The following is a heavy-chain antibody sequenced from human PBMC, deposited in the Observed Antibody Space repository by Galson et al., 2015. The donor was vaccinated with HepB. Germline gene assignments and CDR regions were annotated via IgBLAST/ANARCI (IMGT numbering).Heavy chain of an antibody. CDR2: IYYSGST. CDR1: GGSFSGYY. D-gene: IGHD3-9*01. V-gene: IGHV4-34*01. J-gene: IGHJ4*02. Sequence: ETLSLTCAVYGGSFSGYYWSWIRQPPGKGLEWIGSIYYSGSTYYNPSLKSRVTISVDTSKNQFSLKLSSVTAADTAVYYCARDGVTYYDILTGYPKYYFDYWGQGTLVTVSS. CDR3: ARDGVTYYDILTGYPKYYFDY.